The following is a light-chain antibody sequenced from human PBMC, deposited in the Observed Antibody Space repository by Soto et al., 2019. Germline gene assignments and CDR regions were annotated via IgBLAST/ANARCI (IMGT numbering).Light chain of an antibody. Sequence: DIQMTQSPSTLSASVGDRVIITCRASQSISNWLAWYQQKPGKAPKLLIYKASSLESGVPSRCSGGGSGTEFTLTISSLQPDDFATYYCQQYNSNSPWTFGQGTKVEIK. V-gene: IGKV1-5*03. CDR2: KAS. CDR1: QSISNW. J-gene: IGKJ1*01. CDR3: QQYNSNSPWT.